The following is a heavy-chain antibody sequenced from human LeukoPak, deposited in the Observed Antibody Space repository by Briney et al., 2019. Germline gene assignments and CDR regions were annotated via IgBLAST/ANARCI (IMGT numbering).Heavy chain of an antibody. Sequence: GGSLRLSCGASGFTFSSYAMTWVRQAPGKGLEWVSAVSGSDDSTYYTDSVKGRFGISRDNSKNTLYLQMNSLRADDTAVYYCAKSLRAYSYGYFDYWGQGTLVTVSS. D-gene: IGHD5-18*01. V-gene: IGHV3-23*01. J-gene: IGHJ4*02. CDR1: GFTFSSYA. CDR2: VSGSDDST. CDR3: AKSLRAYSYGYFDY.